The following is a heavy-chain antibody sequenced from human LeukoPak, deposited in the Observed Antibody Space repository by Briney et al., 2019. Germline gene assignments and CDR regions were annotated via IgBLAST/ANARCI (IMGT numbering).Heavy chain of an antibody. V-gene: IGHV1-46*01. Sequence: ASVKVSCKASGYTFTSYYMHWVRQAPGQGLEWMGIINPSGGSTSYAQKFQGRVTMTRDTSTSTVYMELRSLRSDDTAVYYCARDLDAVDDAFDIWGQGTMVTVSS. CDR1: GYTFTSYY. J-gene: IGHJ3*02. CDR3: ARDLDAVDDAFDI. D-gene: IGHD2-15*01. CDR2: INPSGGST.